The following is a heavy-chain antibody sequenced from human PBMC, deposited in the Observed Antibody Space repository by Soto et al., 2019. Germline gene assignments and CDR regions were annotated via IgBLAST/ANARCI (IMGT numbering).Heavy chain of an antibody. Sequence: PGGSLRLSCAASGFTFSGFGMHWVRQAPGKGLEWLAVIAYDGDKKYYASSVKGRFIISRDNSRSTVYLEMNSLRPEDTAVYYCAKDLDAHAWNLGGWFAPWGQGTQVTVYS. CDR2: IAYDGDKK. V-gene: IGHV3-30*18. CDR1: GFTFSGFG. J-gene: IGHJ5*02. D-gene: IGHD3-16*01. CDR3: AKDLDAHAWNLGGWFAP.